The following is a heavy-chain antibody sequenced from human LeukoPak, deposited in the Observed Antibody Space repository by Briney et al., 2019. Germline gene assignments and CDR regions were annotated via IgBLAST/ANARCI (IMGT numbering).Heavy chain of an antibody. CDR3: ARDQRCSRYDGGCDQWYFDL. J-gene: IGHJ2*01. CDR2: IYRNAFT. CDR1: GGSISGYY. D-gene: IGHD5-12*01. Sequence: SETLSLTCTVSGGSISGYYWSWLRQPPGKGLEWIWYIYRNAFTHSNPSLRSRVTISVYTSRNQFSLKLTSATAADTDIYYCARDQRCSRYDGGCDQWYFDLWGRGTLVTVSS. V-gene: IGHV4-59*01.